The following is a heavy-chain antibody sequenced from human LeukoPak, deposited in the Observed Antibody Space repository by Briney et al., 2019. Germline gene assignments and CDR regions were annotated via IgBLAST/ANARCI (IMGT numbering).Heavy chain of an antibody. J-gene: IGHJ6*02. V-gene: IGHV3-30*19. CDR1: GFTFSSYG. CDR2: ISYDGSNK. Sequence: GRSLRLSCAASGFTFSSYGMHWVRQAPGKGLEWVAVISYDGSNKYYADSVKGRFTISRDNSENTLYLQMNSLRAEDTAVYYCARDHPYDSSGYDYYYYYYGMDVWGQGTTVTVSS. D-gene: IGHD3-22*01. CDR3: ARDHPYDSSGYDYYYYYYGMDV.